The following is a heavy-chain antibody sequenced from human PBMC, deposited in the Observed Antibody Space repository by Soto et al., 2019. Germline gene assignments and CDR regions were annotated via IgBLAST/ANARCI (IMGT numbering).Heavy chain of an antibody. CDR2: IYYSGAT. D-gene: IGHD3-3*01. V-gene: IGHV4-30-4*01. J-gene: IGHJ4*02. Sequence: TLSLTCTVSGGSISSGDYYWSWIRQPPGKGLEWIGFIYYSGATYFNPSLKSRLTISVDTSKNQFSLKLSSVTAADTAVHICVSGYPWVGFDYWGQGTLVTVSS. CDR1: GGSISSGDYY. CDR3: VSGYPWVGFDY.